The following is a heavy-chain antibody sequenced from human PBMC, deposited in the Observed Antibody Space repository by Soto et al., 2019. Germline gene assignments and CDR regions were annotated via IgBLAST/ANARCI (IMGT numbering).Heavy chain of an antibody. D-gene: IGHD1-26*01. CDR2: ISGSGGST. J-gene: IGHJ6*02. V-gene: IGHV3-23*01. CDR3: AMQTVGATSGVRYYYYYGMDV. Sequence: GGSLGLSCAASGFSLSSYAMSWVRQAPGKGLEWVSAISGSGGSTYYADSVKGRFTISRDNSKNTLYLQMNSLRAEDTAVYYCAMQTVGATSGVRYYYYYGMDVWGQGTTVTVSS. CDR1: GFSLSSYA.